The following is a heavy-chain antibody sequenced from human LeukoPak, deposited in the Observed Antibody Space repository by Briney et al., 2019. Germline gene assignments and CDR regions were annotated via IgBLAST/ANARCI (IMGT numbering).Heavy chain of an antibody. V-gene: IGHV3-21*01. D-gene: IGHD6-19*01. J-gene: IGHJ4*02. CDR3: AQSSGWYPPFDY. CDR2: VSTGSTYI. Sequence: GGSLRLSCAASGFTFSSYSMNWVRQAPGKGLEWVSSVSTGSTYIYYADSVKGRFTISRDDAKNSLYLQMNSLRAEDTAVYYCAQSSGWYPPFDYWGQGTLVTVSS. CDR1: GFTFSSYS.